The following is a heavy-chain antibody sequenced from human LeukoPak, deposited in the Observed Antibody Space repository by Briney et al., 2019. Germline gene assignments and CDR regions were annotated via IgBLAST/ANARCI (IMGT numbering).Heavy chain of an antibody. CDR3: AKNGDRGAYCSGGSYYYYYMDV. J-gene: IGHJ6*03. D-gene: IGHD2-15*01. CDR1: GFTFSSYA. V-gene: IGHV3-23*01. CDR2: ISGSGGST. Sequence: PGGSLRLSCAASGFTFSSYAMSWVRQAPGKGLEWVSAISGSGGSTYYADSVKGRFTISRDNSKNTLYLQMNSLRAEDTAVYYCAKNGDRGAYCSGGSYYYYYMDVWGKGTTVTISS.